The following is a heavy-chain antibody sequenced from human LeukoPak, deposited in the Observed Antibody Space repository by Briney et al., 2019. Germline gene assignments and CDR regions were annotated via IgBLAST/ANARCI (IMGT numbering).Heavy chain of an antibody. Sequence: PSETLSLTCAVYGGSFSGYYWSWIRQPPGKGLEWIGYIYYSGSAYYNPSLKSRVTISVDRSKNQFSLKLSSVTAADTAVYYCARGRYDFWSGYSFNYFDYWGQGTLVTVSS. CDR1: GGSFSGYY. V-gene: IGHV4-34*01. CDR3: ARGRYDFWSGYSFNYFDY. CDR2: IYYSGSA. J-gene: IGHJ4*02. D-gene: IGHD3-3*01.